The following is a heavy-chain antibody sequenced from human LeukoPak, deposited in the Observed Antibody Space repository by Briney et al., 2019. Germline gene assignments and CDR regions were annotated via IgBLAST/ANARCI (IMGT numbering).Heavy chain of an antibody. Sequence: GESLRLSCAASGFTFSSYRMTWVRQAPGKGLEGVSSISSSSSYIYYADSVKGRFTISRDNAKNSLYLQMNSLRAEDTAVYYCARGRATSTETTLYFDYWGQGTLVTVSS. CDR1: GFTFSSYR. CDR3: ARGRATSTETTLYFDY. J-gene: IGHJ4*02. CDR2: ISSSSSYI. V-gene: IGHV3-21*04. D-gene: IGHD4-4*01.